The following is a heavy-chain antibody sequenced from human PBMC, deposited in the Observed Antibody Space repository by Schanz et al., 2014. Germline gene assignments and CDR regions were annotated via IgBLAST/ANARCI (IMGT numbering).Heavy chain of an antibody. CDR1: GFTFSDYW. CDR3: AKSLESCPGGRCSRGYFDY. Sequence: EVQLVESGGGLVQPGGSLRLSCTASGFTFSDYWMSWVRQAPGKGLEWVSAISGGGGTTYYTDSVKGRFTISRDNFKGALYLQMSSLRAEDTAVYYCAKSLESCPGGRCSRGYFDYWGQGTLVTVSS. V-gene: IGHV3-23*04. D-gene: IGHD2-8*02. J-gene: IGHJ4*02. CDR2: ISGGGGTT.